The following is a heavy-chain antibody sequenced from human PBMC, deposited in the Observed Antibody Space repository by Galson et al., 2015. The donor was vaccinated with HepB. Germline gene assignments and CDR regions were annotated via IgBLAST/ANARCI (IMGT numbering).Heavy chain of an antibody. CDR3: AKAADVPPYYFDY. CDR1: GSTFSSYG. CDR2: ISYDGSNK. D-gene: IGHD3-10*02. Sequence: SLRLSCAASGSTFSSYGMHWVRQAPGKGLEWVAVISYDGSNKYYADSVKGRFTISRDNSKNTLYLQMNSLRAEDTAVYYCAKAADVPPYYFDYWGQGTLVTVSS. J-gene: IGHJ4*02. V-gene: IGHV3-30*18.